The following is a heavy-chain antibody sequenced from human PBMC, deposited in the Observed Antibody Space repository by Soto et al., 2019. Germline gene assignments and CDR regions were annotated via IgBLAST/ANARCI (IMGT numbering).Heavy chain of an antibody. D-gene: IGHD3-22*01. V-gene: IGHV4-61*08. J-gene: IGHJ4*02. CDR3: ARGVPYDSSGYFAYFDY. CDR2: IYYSGST. CDR1: GGSISSGDYY. Sequence: SETLSLTCTVSGGSISSGDYYWSWIRQPPGKGLEWIGYIYYSGSTNYNPSLKSRVTISVDTSKNQFSLKLSSVTAADTAVYYCARGVPYDSSGYFAYFDYWGQGTLVTVSS.